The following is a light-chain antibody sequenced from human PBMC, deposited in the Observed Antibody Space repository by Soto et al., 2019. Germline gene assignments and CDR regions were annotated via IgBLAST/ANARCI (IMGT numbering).Light chain of an antibody. CDR1: QSISSY. CDR2: DAS. CDR3: QQSYSTPIT. V-gene: IGKV1-39*01. Sequence: EIRMTQSASCLCASVGDGVNMXCRASQSISSYLIWYQQKSGKAPNLLIYDASSLQRGGPSRFSGSRSVTDFTRTISSRQPEDFATYYGQQSYSTPITFGQGTRLEIK. J-gene: IGKJ5*01.